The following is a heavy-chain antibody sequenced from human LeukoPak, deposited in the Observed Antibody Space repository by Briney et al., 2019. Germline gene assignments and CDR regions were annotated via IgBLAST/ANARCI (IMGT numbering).Heavy chain of an antibody. Sequence: AAVRVSCKASGYTFTGYYMHWVRQAPGQGLEWMGWINPNSGGTNYAQKFQGRVTMTRDTSISTAYMELSRLRPDDTAVYYCARDPALDIVVVVAGGWGQGTLVTVSS. CDR1: GYTFTGYY. D-gene: IGHD2-15*01. V-gene: IGHV1-2*02. CDR3: ARDPALDIVVVVAGG. J-gene: IGHJ4*02. CDR2: INPNSGGT.